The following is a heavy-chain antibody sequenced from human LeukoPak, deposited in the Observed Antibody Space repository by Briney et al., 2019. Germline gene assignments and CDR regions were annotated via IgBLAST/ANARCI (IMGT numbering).Heavy chain of an antibody. Sequence: SETLSLTCAVYGGSFSGYYWSWIRQPPGKGLEWIGEINHSGSTNYNPSLKSRVTISVDTSKNQFSLKLSSVTAADTAVYYCARGSKQPYFDYWGQGTLVTVSS. V-gene: IGHV4-34*01. J-gene: IGHJ4*02. CDR1: GGSFSGYY. D-gene: IGHD6-13*01. CDR2: INHSGST. CDR3: ARGSKQPYFDY.